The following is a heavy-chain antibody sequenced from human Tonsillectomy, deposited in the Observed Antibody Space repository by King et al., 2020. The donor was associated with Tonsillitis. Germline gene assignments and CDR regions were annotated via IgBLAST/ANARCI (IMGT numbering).Heavy chain of an antibody. V-gene: IGHV1-18*01. D-gene: IGHD3-10*01. J-gene: IGHJ5*02. Sequence: QLVQSGAEVKKPGASGKVSCKASGYSFTSYGISWVRKAPGQGLEWMGWISAYNGNTNYEQNLQGRVTMTTDTSTSTAYMELRSLRSDDTAVYYCARDPGVTTNNWFDPWGQGTLVTVSS. CDR3: ARDPGVTTNNWFDP. CDR2: ISAYNGNT. CDR1: GYSFTSYG.